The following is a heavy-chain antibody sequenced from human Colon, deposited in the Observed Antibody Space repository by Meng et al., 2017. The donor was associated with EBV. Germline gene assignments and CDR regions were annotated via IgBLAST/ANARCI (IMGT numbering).Heavy chain of an antibody. V-gene: IGHV4-4*02. CDR1: DGCISMTYW. Sequence: VPLWYLEQGLVKPSGTRSLTSVFADGCISMTYWWSWVRLPPGKGREGIGEIFHSGVTKHNPSLKSRCTMSMDKSKNQFSLRLSSGTAADTAVYYCASSDYYGSGGYYPWGQGTLVTVSS. CDR2: IFHSGVT. D-gene: IGHD3-10*01. J-gene: IGHJ5*02. CDR3: ASSDYYGSGGYYP.